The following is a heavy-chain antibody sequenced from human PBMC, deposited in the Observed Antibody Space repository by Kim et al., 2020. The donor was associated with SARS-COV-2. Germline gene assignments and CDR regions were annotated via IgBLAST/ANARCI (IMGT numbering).Heavy chain of an antibody. CDR2: INSDGSSR. Sequence: GGSLRLSCEASGFTFSSYWMHWVRQTPGKELVWVSRINSDGSSRSYADSVKGRFTISRVDAKNTLYLQMNSLRAEDTAVYFCARDLTGDYSGSGTYYSPYYYYGMDVWGQGTTVTVSS. CDR1: GFTFSSYW. V-gene: IGHV3-74*01. CDR3: ARDLTGDYSGSGTYYSPYYYYGMDV. J-gene: IGHJ6*02. D-gene: IGHD3-10*01.